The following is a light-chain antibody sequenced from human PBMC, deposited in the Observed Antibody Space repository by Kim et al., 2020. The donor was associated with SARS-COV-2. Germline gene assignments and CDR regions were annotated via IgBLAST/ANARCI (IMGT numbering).Light chain of an antibody. CDR1: QGISSY. J-gene: IGKJ1*01. Sequence: ASVGDGVTITCRASQGISSYLDWYQQKPEKVPELLIYAASALQSGVPSRFSDSGSGTDFTLTISSLQPEEVATYYCQKYDSAPWTFGQGTKVDIK. CDR2: AAS. CDR3: QKYDSAPWT. V-gene: IGKV1-27*01.